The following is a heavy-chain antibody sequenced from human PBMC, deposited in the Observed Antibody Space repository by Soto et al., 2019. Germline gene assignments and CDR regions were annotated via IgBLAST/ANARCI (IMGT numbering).Heavy chain of an antibody. CDR3: ARVKSYDILTGYSTWFDP. Sequence: ASVKVSCKASGYTFTSYDINWVRQATEQGLEWMGWMNPNSGNTGYAQNFQGRVTMTRNTSISTAYMELSSLRSEDTAVYYCARVKSYDILTGYSTWFDPWGQGTLVTVSS. V-gene: IGHV1-8*01. CDR1: GYTFTSYD. CDR2: MNPNSGNT. J-gene: IGHJ5*02. D-gene: IGHD3-9*01.